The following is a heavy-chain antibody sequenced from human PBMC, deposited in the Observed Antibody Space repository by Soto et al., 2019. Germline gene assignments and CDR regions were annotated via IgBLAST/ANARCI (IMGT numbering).Heavy chain of an antibody. D-gene: IGHD2-15*01. CDR3: AREWSAFDY. CDR1: GVSITSYK. Sequence: QVQLQESGPGLVKPSETLSLTCTASGVSITSYKWSWIRQSPGKGLDWIAYMYSSGSSSYNPSLKSRVTISVDTSKNQYSLKVNSATAADTAVYYCAREWSAFDYWGQGILVTVSS. CDR2: MYSSGSS. J-gene: IGHJ4*02. V-gene: IGHV4-59*01.